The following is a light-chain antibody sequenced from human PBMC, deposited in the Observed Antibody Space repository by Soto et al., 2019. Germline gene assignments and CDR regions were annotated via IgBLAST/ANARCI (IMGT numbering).Light chain of an antibody. V-gene: IGKV3-15*01. Sequence: EIVMTQSPATLSVSPGERATLSCRASQSVSSNLAWYQQKPGQAPRLLIYGASTRATGIPARFSGSGSGTEFPLSISSLRSEDFAVYYCQQAGTFGTGTKVDIK. J-gene: IGKJ3*01. CDR3: QQAGT. CDR1: QSVSSN. CDR2: GAS.